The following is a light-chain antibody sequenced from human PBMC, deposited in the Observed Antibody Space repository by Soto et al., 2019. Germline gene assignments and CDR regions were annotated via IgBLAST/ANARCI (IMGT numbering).Light chain of an antibody. V-gene: IGLV2-14*01. CDR1: NRDIGAYNL. J-gene: IGLJ3*02. CDR2: EVR. Sequence: QSALTQPASVSGSLGQSITISCTGSNRDIGAYNLVSWYQQYPDTAPKLIICEVRNRPSGVSYRFTGSRSGNTASLTISALQADDESTFYCSSYTTTSTLLFGGGTKLTVL. CDR3: SSYTTTSTLL.